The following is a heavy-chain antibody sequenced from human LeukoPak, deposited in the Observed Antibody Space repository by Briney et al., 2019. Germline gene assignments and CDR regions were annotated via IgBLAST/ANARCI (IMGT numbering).Heavy chain of an antibody. J-gene: IGHJ4*02. CDR1: GVSFSTYY. CDR3: AKGGYYDVLDY. CDR2: ISYSGST. V-gene: IGHV4-59*01. Sequence: SETLSLTCTVSGVSFSTYYWTWIRQPPGKGLEWIAYISYSGSTNYNPSLKSRVTISVDTSKNQFSLNLSSVTVADTAVYYCAKGGYYDVLDYWGQGTLVTVSS. D-gene: IGHD3-10*02.